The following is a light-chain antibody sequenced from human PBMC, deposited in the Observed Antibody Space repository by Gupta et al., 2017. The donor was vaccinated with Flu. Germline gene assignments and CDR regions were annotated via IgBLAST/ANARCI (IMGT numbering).Light chain of an antibody. CDR3: QQSNSFPYT. V-gene: IGKV1-12*02. J-gene: IGKJ1*01. CDR2: DAS. Sequence: GKAYYLLSADASSLQSGVPSRFRGSGSGTDFTLTINRLQPEDFATYYCQQSNSFPYTFGQGTKVEIK.